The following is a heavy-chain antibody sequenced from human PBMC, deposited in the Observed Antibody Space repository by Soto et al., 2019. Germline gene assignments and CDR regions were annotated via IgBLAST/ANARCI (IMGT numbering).Heavy chain of an antibody. CDR3: ARDRGSYALDC. D-gene: IGHD1-26*01. J-gene: IGHJ4*02. Sequence: QVQLVQSGAEVKKPGASVKVSCKASGYTFTSYGISWVRQAPGQGLEWMGWISANNGNTNYVQKLQGRVTMTTDTSTSRADMELRSLRSDDTAVYYCARDRGSYALDCWGQGTLVTVSS. CDR2: ISANNGNT. CDR1: GYTFTSYG. V-gene: IGHV1-18*01.